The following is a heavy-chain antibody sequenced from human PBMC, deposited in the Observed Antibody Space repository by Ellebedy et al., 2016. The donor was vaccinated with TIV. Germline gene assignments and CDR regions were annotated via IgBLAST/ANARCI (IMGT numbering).Heavy chain of an antibody. CDR2: ISSSSSYI. J-gene: IGHJ4*02. Sequence: GGSLRLSCAASGFTFSSYSMNWVRQAPGKGLEWVSSISSSSSYIYYADSVKGRFTISRDNSKNTLYLQMNSLRAEDTAVYYCAKISFYGSGSYERDGFDYWGQGTLVTVSS. CDR3: AKISFYGSGSYERDGFDY. V-gene: IGHV3-21*01. CDR1: GFTFSSYS. D-gene: IGHD3-10*01.